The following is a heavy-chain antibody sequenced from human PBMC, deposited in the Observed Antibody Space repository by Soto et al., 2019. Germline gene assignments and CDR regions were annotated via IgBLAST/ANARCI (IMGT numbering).Heavy chain of an antibody. V-gene: IGHV4-34*01. CDR2: INQSGST. Sequence: SETLSLTCAVYGGSFSGYYWTWIRQPPGKGLEWIGEINQSGSTNYNPSLKSRVTISVDTSKKQFSLKLSSVTAADTAVYYCARGYGWGSYYAYWGQGTLVTVSS. CDR3: ARGYGWGSYYAY. CDR1: GGSFSGYY. D-gene: IGHD3-10*01. J-gene: IGHJ4*02.